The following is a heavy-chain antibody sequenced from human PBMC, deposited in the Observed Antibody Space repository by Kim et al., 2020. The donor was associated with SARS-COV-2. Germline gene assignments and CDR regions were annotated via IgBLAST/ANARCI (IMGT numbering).Heavy chain of an antibody. CDR1: GYTLTGLD. D-gene: IGHD1-26*01. V-gene: IGHV1-24*01. Sequence: ASVKVSCKTSGYTLTGLDIHWVRQAPGQGLEWMGCFNPKSGETIYSQKFQGRVTMTEDTSTDTAYMELSSLGSDDTAIYSCTSEEIRGAIVPNYFRPCG. CDR3: TSEEIRGAIVPNYFRP. CDR2: FNPKSGET. J-gene: IGHJ1*01.